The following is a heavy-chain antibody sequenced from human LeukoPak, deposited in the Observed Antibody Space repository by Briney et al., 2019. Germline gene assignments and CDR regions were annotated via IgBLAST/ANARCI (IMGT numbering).Heavy chain of an antibody. CDR1: GYTFTGYY. J-gene: IGHJ5*02. CDR2: INPNSGGT. D-gene: IGHD6-19*01. V-gene: IGHV1-2*04. CDR3: ASSYSSGRDNWFDP. Sequence: ASVKVSFKASGYTFTGYYMHWVRQAPGQGLEWMGWINPNSGGTNYAQKFQGWVTMTRDTSISTAYMELSRLRSDDTAVYYCASSYSSGRDNWFDPWGQGTLVTVSS.